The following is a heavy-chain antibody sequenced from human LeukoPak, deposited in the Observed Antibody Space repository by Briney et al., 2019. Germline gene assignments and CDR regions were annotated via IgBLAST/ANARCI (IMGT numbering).Heavy chain of an antibody. J-gene: IGHJ4*02. Sequence: GGSLRLSCAASGFTFSNNGMHWVRQAPGKGLEWVAFIRYDGSNKYYADSVKGRFTISRDNSKNTLYLQMNSLRAEDTAVYHCATRHSSSSGVDYWGQGALVTVSS. CDR2: IRYDGSNK. CDR1: GFTFSNNG. V-gene: IGHV3-30*02. D-gene: IGHD6-6*01. CDR3: ATRHSSSSGVDY.